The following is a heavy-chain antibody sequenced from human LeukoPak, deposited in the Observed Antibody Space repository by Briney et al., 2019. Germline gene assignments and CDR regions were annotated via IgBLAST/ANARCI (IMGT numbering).Heavy chain of an antibody. CDR3: ARTTEGGYSYGYFYYYYMDV. J-gene: IGHJ6*03. V-gene: IGHV4-61*02. D-gene: IGHD5-18*01. CDR2: IHASGSI. CDR1: GDSINSGTYY. Sequence: SETLSLTCTVSGDSINSGTYYWSWIRQPAGKGLEWIGRIHASGSISYNPSLKSRVTISVDTSKNQLSLKLRSVTAADTAVYYCARTTEGGYSYGYFYYYYMDVWGKGTTVTISS.